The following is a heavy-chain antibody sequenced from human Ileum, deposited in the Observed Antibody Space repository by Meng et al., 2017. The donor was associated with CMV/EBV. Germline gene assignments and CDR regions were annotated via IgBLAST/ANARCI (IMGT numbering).Heavy chain of an antibody. V-gene: IGHV3-74*01. CDR2: INGGGSST. CDR1: RLTINSYW. CDR3: ARGTGNYGDWDY. Sequence: CAASRLTINSYWMHWVRQGPGKGLEWVSRINGGGSSTNYADSVKGRFTVSRDNAKNIVYLQMNSLRAEDTAVYYCARGTGNYGDWDYWGQGTLVTVSS. J-gene: IGHJ4*02. D-gene: IGHD1-7*01.